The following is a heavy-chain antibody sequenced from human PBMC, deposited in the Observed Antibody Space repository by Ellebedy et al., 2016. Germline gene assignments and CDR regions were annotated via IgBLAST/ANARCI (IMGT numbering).Heavy chain of an antibody. J-gene: IGHJ3*02. CDR1: RGSISLSY. CDR2: VHYSGST. D-gene: IGHD5-18*01. CDR3: ARGGWLDAFDI. V-gene: IGHV4-59*13. Sequence: GSLRLSXTVSRGSISLSYWSWIRQPPGKGLEWIGYVHYSGSTNYNPSLKSRVSISIDTSKNQFSLRLSSVTAADTAVYFCARGGWLDAFDIWGQGTMVTVSS.